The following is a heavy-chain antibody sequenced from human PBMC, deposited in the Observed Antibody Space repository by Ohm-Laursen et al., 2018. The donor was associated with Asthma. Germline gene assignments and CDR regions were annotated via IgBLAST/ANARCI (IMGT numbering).Heavy chain of an antibody. J-gene: IGHJ4*02. CDR2: INQDGSIW. CDR3: AVSIYAYGEGAY. Sequence: SLRLSCSASGFTFSNHWMTWVRQAPGRGLEWVANINQDGSIWGYVDSVKGRFPISRDNTHNSLYLQMNSLRAEDTAFYYCAVSIYAYGEGAYWGQGTLVTVSS. D-gene: IGHD3-10*01. V-gene: IGHV3-7*05. CDR1: GFTFSNHW.